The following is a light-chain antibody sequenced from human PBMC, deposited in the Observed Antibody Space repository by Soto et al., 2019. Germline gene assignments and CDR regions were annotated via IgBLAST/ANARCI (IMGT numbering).Light chain of an antibody. V-gene: IGKV1-39*01. CDR2: AAS. J-gene: IGKJ1*01. CDR1: QGISSY. CDR3: QQSYSTLWT. Sequence: DIQLTQSPSFLSASVGDRVTITCRASQGISSYLAWYQQKPGKAPKLLIYAASSLQSGVPSRFSGSGSGTAFALTISSLQPEDFATYFCQQSYSTLWTFGQGTKVDIK.